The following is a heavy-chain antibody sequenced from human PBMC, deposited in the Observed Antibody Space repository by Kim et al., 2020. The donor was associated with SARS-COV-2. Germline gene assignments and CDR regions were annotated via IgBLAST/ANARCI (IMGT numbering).Heavy chain of an antibody. CDR1: GFTFSDFY. D-gene: IGHD2-21*02. J-gene: IGHJ6*04. V-gene: IGHV3-11*05. CDR2: ISTSSSYT. Sequence: GGSLRLSCAASGFTFSDFYLSWIRQAPGKGLEWVSYISTSSSYTNYADSVKGRFTISRDNAKNSLYLQMNSLRAEDTAVYYCARGGFCGGDCPSYYYYYAMDVWGKGTTVTVSS. CDR3: ARGGFCGGDCPSYYYYYAMDV.